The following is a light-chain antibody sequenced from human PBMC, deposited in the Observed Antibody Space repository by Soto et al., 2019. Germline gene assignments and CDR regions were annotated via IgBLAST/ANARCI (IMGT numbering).Light chain of an antibody. CDR1: QSVGSN. V-gene: IGKV3D-15*01. Sequence: VVSKSPDTLSLSPGEGATHSCRASQSVGSNLAWYQQKPGQAPRLLIYGASTRATGIPVRFSGSGSGTEFTLTISCLQAEDVAVYYCQQWNNWPLTFGEGTSLDI. CDR3: QQWNNWPLT. CDR2: GAS. J-gene: IGKJ5*01.